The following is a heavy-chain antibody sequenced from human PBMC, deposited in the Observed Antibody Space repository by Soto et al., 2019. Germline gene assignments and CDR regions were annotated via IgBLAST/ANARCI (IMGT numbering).Heavy chain of an antibody. V-gene: IGHV3-33*01. CDR1: RFTFSTYG. J-gene: IGHJ4*02. Sequence: QVQLVESGGGAVQPGRSLRLSCAASRFTFSTYGMHWVRQAPGKGLEWVAFIWYDGSNYFYADSVKGRFTISRDNXXXXXXXXXXXXXXXXXXXXXXXXXXXGRSLTTDHWGQGTLVTVS. D-gene: IGHD1-26*01. CDR2: IWYDGSNY. CDR3: XXXXXGRSLTTDH.